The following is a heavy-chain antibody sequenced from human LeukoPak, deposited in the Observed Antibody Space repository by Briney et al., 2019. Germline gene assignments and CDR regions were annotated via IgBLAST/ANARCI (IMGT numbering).Heavy chain of an antibody. D-gene: IGHD2-2*01. V-gene: IGHV4-34*01. CDR1: GGSFSGYY. CDR2: INHSGST. J-gene: IGHJ6*03. CDR3: ARAYCSSTSCHDGYYYYYYMDV. Sequence: SETLSLTCAVYGGSFSGYYWSWIRQPPGKGLEWIGEINHSGSTNYNPSLKSRVTISVDTSKNQFSLKLSSVTAADTAVYYCARAYCSSTSCHDGYYYYYYMDVWGKGTTVTISS.